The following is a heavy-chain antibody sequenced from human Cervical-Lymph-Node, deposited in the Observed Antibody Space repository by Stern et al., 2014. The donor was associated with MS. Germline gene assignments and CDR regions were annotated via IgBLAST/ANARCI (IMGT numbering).Heavy chain of an antibody. CDR3: ARGKDGRWAH. V-gene: IGHV3-21*01. J-gene: IGHJ1*01. D-gene: IGHD4-23*01. Sequence: EVQLEGSEGGLVKSGGSLRLSCTGSGFTFSGYTMNWVRQAPGKGLEWVSSIISSSRYIYYSYSVKGRFTISRDNFNSSVYLHMDSLRVEDAAVYFCARGKDGRWAHWGQGTLVAVSS. CDR2: IISSSRYI. CDR1: GFTFSGYT.